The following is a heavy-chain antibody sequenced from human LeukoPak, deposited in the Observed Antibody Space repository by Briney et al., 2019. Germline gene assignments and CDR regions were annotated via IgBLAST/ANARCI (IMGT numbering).Heavy chain of an antibody. Sequence: GGSLRLSCAASGFIISSDAMTWVRQAPGKGLEWVSTISGSNTFYADSVKGRFTISRDDSKKTLYLQMNSLRAEDTAVYYCAKRRSKNSGPFDYWGQGTLVTVSP. CDR3: AKRRSKNSGPFDY. J-gene: IGHJ4*02. CDR1: GFIISSDA. V-gene: IGHV3-23*01. D-gene: IGHD4-11*01. CDR2: ISGSNT.